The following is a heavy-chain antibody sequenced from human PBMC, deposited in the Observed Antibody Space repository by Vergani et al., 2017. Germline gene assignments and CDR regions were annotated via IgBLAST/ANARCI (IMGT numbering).Heavy chain of an antibody. J-gene: IGHJ4*02. V-gene: IGHV3-66*02. CDR3: VTDLENYVSRRPRLPC. CDR1: GFTVGDSF. CDR2: IYSGGNT. D-gene: IGHD2-21*01. Sequence: VESGEGLVQPGESLKLSCATSGFTVGDSFMSWVRQAPGKGLEWVSVIYSGGNTYYADSVEGRFTISRDNSKNTLYLQMNSLKTEDTAVYYCVTDLENYVSRRPRLPCWGQGTLVIVSS.